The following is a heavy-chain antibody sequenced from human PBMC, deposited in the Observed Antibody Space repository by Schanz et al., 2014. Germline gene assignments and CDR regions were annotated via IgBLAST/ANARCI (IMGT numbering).Heavy chain of an antibody. CDR1: GYTFTSYS. CDR2: INVGNGNT. D-gene: IGHD5-12*01. J-gene: IGHJ4*02. CDR3: ARDFSAYVGNYFDS. V-gene: IGHV1-3*01. Sequence: QVQLVQSGAEVKKPGASVKVSCKASGYTFTSYSIHWVRQAPGQGLEWMGWINVGNGNTEYSQKFQGRVTFTADKSTSTAYMDLRSLRSDDTAVYYCARDFSAYVGNYFDSWGQGTLVTVSS.